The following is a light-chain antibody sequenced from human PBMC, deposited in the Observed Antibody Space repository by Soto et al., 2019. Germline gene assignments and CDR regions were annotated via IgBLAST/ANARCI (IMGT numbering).Light chain of an antibody. CDR2: GAS. CDR3: QQYDTWPPIT. CDR1: QNVRSN. Sequence: EIVLTQSPGTLSLSPGARATLSCRASQNVRSNLAWYQQKPGQAPRLLIFGASTRATGIPARFSGTGSGTEFTLTISSLQSEDFAVHYRQQYDTWPPITFGQGTRLEIK. V-gene: IGKV3-15*01. J-gene: IGKJ5*01.